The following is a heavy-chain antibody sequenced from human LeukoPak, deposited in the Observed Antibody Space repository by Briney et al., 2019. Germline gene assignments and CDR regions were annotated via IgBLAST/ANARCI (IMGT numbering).Heavy chain of an antibody. CDR3: ARGHYSSGCRLDY. Sequence: PSETLSLTCTVSGGSISSSSYYWGWIRQPPGKGLEWIGYIYYSGSTKYNPSLKSRVTISVDTSKNQFSLKLSSVTAADTAVYYCARGHYSSGCRLDYWGQGTLVTVSS. CDR1: GGSISSSSYY. CDR2: IYYSGST. D-gene: IGHD6-19*01. J-gene: IGHJ4*02. V-gene: IGHV4-61*05.